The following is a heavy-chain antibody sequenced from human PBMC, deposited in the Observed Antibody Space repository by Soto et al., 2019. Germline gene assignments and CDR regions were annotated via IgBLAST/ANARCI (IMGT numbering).Heavy chain of an antibody. Sequence: QLQLLESGPGLVKASETLSLTCNVSGGSISTSLSYWAWIHPPPGKGLEWLANIFYSGSTYYNPYLASRCNVSVDTSKNAFSLKLRSVTAADTSVYYCARQPTTGDTDLWFDPWGQGTLVTVSS. D-gene: IGHD2-21*01. CDR1: GGSISTSLSY. CDR3: ARQPTTGDTDLWFDP. V-gene: IGHV4-39*01. J-gene: IGHJ5*02. CDR2: IFYSGST.